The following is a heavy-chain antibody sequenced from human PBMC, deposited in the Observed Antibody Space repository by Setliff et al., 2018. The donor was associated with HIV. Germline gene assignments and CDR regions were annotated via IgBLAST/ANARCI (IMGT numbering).Heavy chain of an antibody. J-gene: IGHJ4*02. CDR2: SNPNSVGT. Sequence: GASVKVSCKASGYTFTGYYMHWVRQAPGQGLEWIGRSNPNSVGTNYAQKFQGRVTMTRDTSISTAYMELSRLRSDDTAVYYCARDYYGPLSGFDYWGQGTLVTVSS. CDR3: ARDYYGPLSGFDY. D-gene: IGHD3-10*01. V-gene: IGHV1-2*06. CDR1: GYTFTGYY.